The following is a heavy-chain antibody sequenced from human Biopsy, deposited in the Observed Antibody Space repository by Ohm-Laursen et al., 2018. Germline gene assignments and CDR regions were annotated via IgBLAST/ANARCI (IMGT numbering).Heavy chain of an antibody. CDR1: RDSISNYY. Sequence: SDTLSLTWTVSRDSISNYYWTWIRQSPGKGLEWIGHIYYTGSTNYNPSVKSRVTISVDTSKNQFSLKLNSVTAADTAVYFCARDSRGGHLNTTLITGKNLDSWGQGILVTVSS. CDR2: IYYTGST. D-gene: IGHD3-16*01. V-gene: IGHV4-59*01. CDR3: ARDSRGGHLNTTLITGKNLDS. J-gene: IGHJ4*02.